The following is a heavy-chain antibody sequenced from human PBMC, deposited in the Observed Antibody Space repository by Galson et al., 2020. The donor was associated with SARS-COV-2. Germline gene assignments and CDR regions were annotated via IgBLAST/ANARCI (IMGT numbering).Heavy chain of an antibody. J-gene: IGHJ4*02. CDR3: ARFPQWLVSGYDY. Sequence: ETSETLSLTCAVYGGSFSGYYWSWIRQPPGKGLEWIGEINHSGSTNYNPSLKSRVTISVDTSKNQFSLKLSSVTAADTAVYYCARFPQWLVSGYDYWAREPWSPSPQ. D-gene: IGHD6-19*01. V-gene: IGHV4-34*01. CDR2: INHSGST. CDR1: GGSFSGYY.